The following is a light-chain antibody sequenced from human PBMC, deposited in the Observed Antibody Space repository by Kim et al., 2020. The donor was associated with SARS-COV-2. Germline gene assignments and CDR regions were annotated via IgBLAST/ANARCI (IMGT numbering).Light chain of an antibody. CDR2: DAS. J-gene: IGKJ1*01. Sequence: DIQMTQSPSTLSASVGDRVTITCRASQSISSWLAWYQQKPGIAPKLLIYDASSLESGVPSRFSGSGSGTEFTLTISGLQPDDFAIYYCQQYSSFSPWTFGQGTKVEIK. CDR1: QSISSW. CDR3: QQYSSFSPWT. V-gene: IGKV1-5*01.